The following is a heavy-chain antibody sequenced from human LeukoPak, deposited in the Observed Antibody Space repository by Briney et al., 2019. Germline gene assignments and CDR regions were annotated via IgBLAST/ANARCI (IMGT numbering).Heavy chain of an antibody. Sequence: ASVSVSCQASGYTFSDNYIHGVGPAPAQGLEGVGWIKPNTGATHYSKRFQGRVTMTRDTSVSTAYMELTGLRSDDTAVYSCAREFRVVMTAFLDYWGQGTLVTVSS. D-gene: IGHD2-21*02. CDR2: IKPNTGAT. CDR3: AREFRVVMTAFLDY. J-gene: IGHJ4*02. V-gene: IGHV1-2*02. CDR1: GYTFSDNY.